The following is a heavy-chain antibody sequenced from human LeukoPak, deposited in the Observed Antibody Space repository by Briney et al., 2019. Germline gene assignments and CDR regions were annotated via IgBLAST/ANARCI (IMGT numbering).Heavy chain of an antibody. CDR2: ISGSGGST. CDR1: GGSFSGYY. V-gene: IGHV3-23*01. J-gene: IGHJ6*03. Sequence: PSETLSLTCAVYGGSFSGYYWSWVRQAPGKGLEWVSAISGSGGSTYYADSVKGRFTISRDNSKNTLYLQMNSLRAEDTAVYYCAKDRAYSSGWYINYYYMDVWGKGTTVTVSS. D-gene: IGHD6-19*01. CDR3: AKDRAYSSGWYINYYYMDV.